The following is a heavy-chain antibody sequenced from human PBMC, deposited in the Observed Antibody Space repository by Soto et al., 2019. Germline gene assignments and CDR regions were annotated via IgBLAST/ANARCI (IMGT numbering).Heavy chain of an antibody. V-gene: IGHV4-34*01. J-gene: IGHJ6*02. CDR1: GGSFSGYY. Sequence: SETLSLTCAVYGGSFSGYYWSWIRQPPGKGLEWIGEINHSGSTNYNPSLKSRVTISVDTSKNQFSLKLSSVTAADTAVYYCARVGGYSGYDYYYYYGMDVWGQGTTVTVSS. CDR2: INHSGST. CDR3: ARVGGYSGYDYYYYYGMDV. D-gene: IGHD5-12*01.